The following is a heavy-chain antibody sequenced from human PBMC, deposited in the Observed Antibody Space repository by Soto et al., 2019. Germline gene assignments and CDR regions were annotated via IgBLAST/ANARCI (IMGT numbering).Heavy chain of an antibody. CDR2: IYWDDDK. Sequence: QITLKESGPTLVKPTQTLTLTCTFSGFSLSTSGVAVGWIRQPPGKALEWLALIYWDDDKRYSPSLKSRLTITKDTPKNPVVLTMTNMDPVDTATYYRAHRPPERGLATFDPWGQGTLVTVSS. V-gene: IGHV2-5*02. CDR1: GFSLSTSGVA. CDR3: AHRPPERGLATFDP. D-gene: IGHD1-1*01. J-gene: IGHJ5*02.